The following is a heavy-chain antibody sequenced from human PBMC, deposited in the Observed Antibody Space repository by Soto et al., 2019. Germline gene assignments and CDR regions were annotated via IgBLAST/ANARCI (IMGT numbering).Heavy chain of an antibody. J-gene: IGHJ4*02. CDR2: IDPSDSYT. Sequence: GESLKISCKGFGNSFTNYWIAWVRQMPGKGLEWMGKIDPSDSYTNYSPSFQGHVTISADKSISTAYLQWSSLKASDTAMYYCTKSQYSSGWLNYWGQGTLVTVSS. D-gene: IGHD6-19*01. CDR3: TKSQYSSGWLNY. V-gene: IGHV5-10-1*01. CDR1: GNSFTNYW.